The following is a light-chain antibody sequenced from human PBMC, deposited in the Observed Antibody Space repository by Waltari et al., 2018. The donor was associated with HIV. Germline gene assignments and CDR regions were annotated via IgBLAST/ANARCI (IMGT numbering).Light chain of an antibody. J-gene: IGLJ2*01. V-gene: IGLV5-37*01. CDR2: YYSDSDK. CDR1: SDVTVDKYN. CDR3: MIWPSNAVV. Sequence: QPVLTQPPSSSASPGESARLTCTLPSDVTVDKYNIYSSQQKPGSPPRYLLYYYSDSDKGQGSGVPSRFSGSKDASANTGILLISGLQSEDEADYYCMIWPSNAVVFGGGTKLTVL.